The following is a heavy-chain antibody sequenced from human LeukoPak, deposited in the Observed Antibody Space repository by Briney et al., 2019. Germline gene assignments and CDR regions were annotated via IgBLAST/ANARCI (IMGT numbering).Heavy chain of an antibody. Sequence: SETLSLTCAVYGGSFSGYYWSWIRQLPGKGLEWIGEINHSGSTNYNPSLKSRVTISVDTSNNLFSLHVTSVTAADTAVYYCARRLTLGSPPGSWFDLWGQGTLVTVSS. CDR1: GGSFSGYY. D-gene: IGHD3-10*01. CDR2: INHSGST. J-gene: IGHJ5*02. CDR3: ARRLTLGSPPGSWFDL. V-gene: IGHV4-34*01.